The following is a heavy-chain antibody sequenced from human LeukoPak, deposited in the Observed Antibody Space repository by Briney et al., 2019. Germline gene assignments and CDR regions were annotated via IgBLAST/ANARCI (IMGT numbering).Heavy chain of an antibody. V-gene: IGHV3-7*01. CDR3: ARNSWQFRYFQH. CDR1: GFIFSNCW. J-gene: IGHJ1*01. D-gene: IGHD6-19*01. CDR2: IKTDGSEK. Sequence: PGGSLRLSCETSGFIFSNCWMTWVRQAPGKGLEWVANIKTDGSEKYYADSVKGRFTISRDNAKNSLYLQMNSLRAEDTAVYYCARNSWQFRYFQHWGQGTLVTVSS.